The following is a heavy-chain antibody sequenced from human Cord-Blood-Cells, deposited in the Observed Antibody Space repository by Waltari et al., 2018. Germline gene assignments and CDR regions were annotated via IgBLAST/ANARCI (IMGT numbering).Heavy chain of an antibody. J-gene: IGHJ3*02. CDR1: GYTFPSYD. Sequence: QVQLVPSGAEVKKPGASVKVSCKAAGYTFPSYDINWLRQATGQGLEWMGWMNPKSGNTGYAQKFQGRVTITRNTSISTAYMELSSLRSEDTAVYYCAIDGSYYDAFDIWGQGTMVTVSS. CDR3: AIDGSYYDAFDI. D-gene: IGHD1-26*01. CDR2: MNPKSGNT. V-gene: IGHV1-8*01.